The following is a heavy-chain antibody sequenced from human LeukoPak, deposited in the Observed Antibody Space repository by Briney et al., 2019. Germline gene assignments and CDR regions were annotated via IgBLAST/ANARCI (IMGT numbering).Heavy chain of an antibody. D-gene: IGHD6-19*01. Sequence: AGSLTLSCAASGFTFSKYWMPWVRQAPGKGLESVSRINTDGAVTTYADSMKGLSISSRDYADNTMFLLMYSLSEEDTALYYFAAKQWLAPPANSWGQGNPVTVSS. CDR1: GFTFSKYW. V-gene: IGHV3-74*01. J-gene: IGHJ4*02. CDR3: AAKQWLAPPANS. CDR2: INTDGAVT.